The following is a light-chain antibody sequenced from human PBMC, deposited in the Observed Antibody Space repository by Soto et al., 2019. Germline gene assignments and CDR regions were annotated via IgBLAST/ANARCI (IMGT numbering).Light chain of an antibody. V-gene: IGKV3-20*01. Sequence: EIVLTQSPGTLSLSPGERATLSCRASQSVSSNNLAWYQQRPGQAPRVVIYGASTRATGIPERFSGSGSGTDFNLTISRLEPEDFAVYYCQQYGRSPFTFGPGTKVYIK. CDR1: QSVSSNN. J-gene: IGKJ3*01. CDR2: GAS. CDR3: QQYGRSPFT.